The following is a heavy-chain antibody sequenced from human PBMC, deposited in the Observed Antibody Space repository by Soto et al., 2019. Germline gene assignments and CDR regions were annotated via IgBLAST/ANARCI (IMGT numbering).Heavy chain of an antibody. D-gene: IGHD4-4*01. J-gene: IGHJ6*02. CDR3: AKGNYSNYLYYYYGMDV. V-gene: IGHV3-30*18. CDR2: ISYDGSNK. Sequence: GGSLRLSCAASGFTFSSYGMHWVRQAPGKGLEWVAVISYDGSNKYYADSVKGRFTISRDNSKNTLYLQMNSLRAEDTAVYYCAKGNYSNYLYYYYGMDVWGQGTTVTVSS. CDR1: GFTFSSYG.